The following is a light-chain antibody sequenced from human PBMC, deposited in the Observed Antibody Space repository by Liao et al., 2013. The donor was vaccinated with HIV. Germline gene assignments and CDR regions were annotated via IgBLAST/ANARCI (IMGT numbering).Light chain of an antibody. V-gene: IGLV3-1*01. CDR3: QSADSSGTVV. Sequence: SYELTQPPSVSVSPGQTASITCSGDKLGDKYACWYQQKPGQSPVLVIYQDSKRPSGIPERFSGSNSGTTVTLTISGVQAEDEADYYCQSADSSGTVVFGGGTKLTVL. J-gene: IGLJ2*01. CDR1: KLGDKY. CDR2: QDS.